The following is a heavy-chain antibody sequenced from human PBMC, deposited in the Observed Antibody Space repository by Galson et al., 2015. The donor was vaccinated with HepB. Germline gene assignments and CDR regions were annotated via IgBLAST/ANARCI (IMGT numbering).Heavy chain of an antibody. J-gene: IGHJ6*02. CDR3: ARVLGGYYYYGMDV. Sequence: SETLSLTCTVSGGSISSYYWSWIRQPPGKELEWIGYIYYSGSTNYNPSLKSRVTISVDTSKNQFSLKLSSVTAADTAVYYCARVLGGYYYYGMDVWGQGTTVTVSS. D-gene: IGHD2-8*01. V-gene: IGHV4-59*08. CDR1: GGSISSYY. CDR2: IYYSGST.